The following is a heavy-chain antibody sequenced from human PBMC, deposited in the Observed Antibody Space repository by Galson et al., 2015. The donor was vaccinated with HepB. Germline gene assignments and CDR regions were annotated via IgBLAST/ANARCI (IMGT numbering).Heavy chain of an antibody. D-gene: IGHD2-15*01. CDR1: GFTFGDYA. CDR2: IRSKAYGGTT. Sequence: SLRLSCAASGFTFGDYAMSWFRQAPGKGLEWVGFIRSKAYGGTTEYAASIKDRFTISRDDSKSIAYLQMYSLKTEDTAVYYCTRPYCSGGGCYSWVGGYWGQGTLVTVYS. V-gene: IGHV3-49*03. CDR3: TRPYCSGGGCYSWVGGY. J-gene: IGHJ4*02.